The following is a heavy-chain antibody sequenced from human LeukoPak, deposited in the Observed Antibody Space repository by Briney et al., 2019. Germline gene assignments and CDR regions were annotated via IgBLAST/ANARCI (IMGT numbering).Heavy chain of an antibody. J-gene: IGHJ1*01. CDR3: ARDGVGYYDSSGYYYFQH. CDR1: GGTFSSYA. Sequence: SVKVSCKASGGTFSSYAISWVRQAPGQGLEWMGGIIPIFGTANYAQKFQGRVTITADESTSTAYMELSSLRSEDTAVYYCARDGVGYYDSSGYYYFQHWGQGTLVTVSS. CDR2: IIPIFGTA. V-gene: IGHV1-69*13. D-gene: IGHD3-22*01.